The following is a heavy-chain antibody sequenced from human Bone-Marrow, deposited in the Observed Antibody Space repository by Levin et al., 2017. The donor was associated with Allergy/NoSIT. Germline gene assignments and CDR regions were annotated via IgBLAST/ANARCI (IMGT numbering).Heavy chain of an antibody. Sequence: GGSLRLSCVASGFTFADYGMSWVRQVPGKGLEWVSGINWNGVSTGYADSVKGRFIISRDNAKSSLYLQMHSLRAEDSAFYYCARDAPYDKGGNFYFDGMDVWGQGTTVTVSS. D-gene: IGHD2/OR15-2a*01. CDR2: INWNGVST. J-gene: IGHJ6*02. CDR3: ARDAPYDKGGNFYFDGMDV. V-gene: IGHV3-20*04. CDR1: GFTFADYG.